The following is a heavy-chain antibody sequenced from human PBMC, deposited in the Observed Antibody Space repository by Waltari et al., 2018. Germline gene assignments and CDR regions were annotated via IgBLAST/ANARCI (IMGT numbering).Heavy chain of an antibody. Sequence: QVQLQESGPGLVKSSETLSLTCTVSGVSVRGYFWNWIRQAPGKGPEWIGYIRHTGDTKQNPSLKSRVTMSVDTSRNDFSLRLSSVTAADTAVYYCALWESGWRAFRFWGQGTLGTVSS. J-gene: IGHJ4*03. V-gene: IGHV4-59*08. CDR2: IRHTGDT. CDR3: ALWESGWRAFRF. CDR1: GVSVRGYF. D-gene: IGHD6-19*01.